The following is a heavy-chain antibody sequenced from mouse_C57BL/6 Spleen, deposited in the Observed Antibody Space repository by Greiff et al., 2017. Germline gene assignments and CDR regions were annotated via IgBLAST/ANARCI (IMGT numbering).Heavy chain of an antibody. CDR3: ARSGYDYSYYFDY. V-gene: IGHV1-50*01. CDR1: GYTFTSYW. D-gene: IGHD2-4*01. Sequence: QVQLQQPGAELVKPGASVKLSCKASGYTFTSYWMQWVKQRPGQGLEWIGEIDPSDSYTNYNQKFKGKATLTVDTSSSTAYMQLSSLTSEDSAVYYCARSGYDYSYYFDYWGQGTTLTVSS. J-gene: IGHJ2*01. CDR2: IDPSDSYT.